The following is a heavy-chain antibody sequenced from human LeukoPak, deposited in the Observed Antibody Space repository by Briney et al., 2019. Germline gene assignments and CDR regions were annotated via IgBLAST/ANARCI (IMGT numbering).Heavy chain of an antibody. CDR3: GRQGYTASYYFVDY. D-gene: IGHD3-10*01. Sequence: SETLSLTCTVSGVSINSYYWGLVRQPAGKLLDWIGRIYPTGTTNYSPSFKSRLTMSLDTSKNQFSLKLRSVTAADTAVYYCGRQGYTASYYFVDYWSQGTLVTVSS. J-gene: IGHJ4*02. CDR2: IYPTGTT. V-gene: IGHV4-4*07. CDR1: GVSINSYY.